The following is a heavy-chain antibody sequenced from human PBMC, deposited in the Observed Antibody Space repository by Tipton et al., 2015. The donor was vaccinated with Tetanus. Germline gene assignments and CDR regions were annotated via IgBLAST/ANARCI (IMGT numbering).Heavy chain of an antibody. V-gene: IGHV3-48*01. J-gene: IGHJ6*02. Sequence: SLRLSCAASGFTFSSYSMNWVRQAPGKGLEWVSYISSSSSTIYYADSVKGRFTISRDNAKNSLYLQMNSLRAEDTAVYYCASSMELGVVPAATARDVSALRAWGPGTTVAVAS. CDR2: ISSSSSTI. CDR3: ASSMELGVVPAATARDVSALRA. CDR1: GFTFSSYS. D-gene: IGHD2-2*01.